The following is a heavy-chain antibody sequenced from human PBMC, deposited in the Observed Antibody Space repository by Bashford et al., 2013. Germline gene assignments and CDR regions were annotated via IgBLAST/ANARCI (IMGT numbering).Heavy chain of an antibody. CDR3: ARAITGTTNGF. D-gene: IGHD1-14*01. Sequence: GGSLRLSCAASGFTFSNFAMHWVRQAPGKGLEWVAVISYEGSSKYNEDSVRGRFTISRDNSKNTLYLQMNSLTAEDTAVYYCARAITGTTNGFWGQGTLVTVSS. CDR1: GFTFSNFA. CDR2: ISYEGSSK. J-gene: IGHJ4*02. V-gene: IGHV3-30-3*01.